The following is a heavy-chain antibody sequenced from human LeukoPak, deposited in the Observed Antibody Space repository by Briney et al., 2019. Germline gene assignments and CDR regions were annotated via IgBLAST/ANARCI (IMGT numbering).Heavy chain of an antibody. Sequence: ASVKVSCKASGYTFTGYYMHWGRQAPGQGLEWMGWINPYTGGTNYAQKFRGRVTMTSDTSLSTAYMEVTRLKSDDTAIYYCARGKMVAAPSDYFDYWGQGTLVTVSS. CDR1: GYTFTGYY. J-gene: IGHJ4*02. CDR3: ARGKMVAAPSDYFDY. CDR2: INPYTGGT. D-gene: IGHD2-15*01. V-gene: IGHV1-2*02.